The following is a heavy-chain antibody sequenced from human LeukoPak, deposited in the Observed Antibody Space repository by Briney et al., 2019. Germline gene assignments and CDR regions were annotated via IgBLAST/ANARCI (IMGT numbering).Heavy chain of an antibody. J-gene: IGHJ4*02. Sequence: SETLSLTCTVSGGSISSSSYYWGWIRQPPGKGLEWIGSIYYSGTTYYNPSLKSRVTISVDTSKSQFSLKLSSVAAAYTAIYYCARPTVGATRGLDCWGQGILVTVSS. CDR1: GGSISSSSYY. CDR3: ARPTVGATRGLDC. CDR2: IYYSGTT. V-gene: IGHV4-39*01. D-gene: IGHD1-26*01.